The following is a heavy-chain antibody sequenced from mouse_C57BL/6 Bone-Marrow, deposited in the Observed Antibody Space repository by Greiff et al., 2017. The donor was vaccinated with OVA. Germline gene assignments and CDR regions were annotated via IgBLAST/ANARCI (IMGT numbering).Heavy chain of an antibody. D-gene: IGHD1-1*01. CDR1: GFSLTSYG. J-gene: IGHJ2*01. CDR3: ARNGITTVVPYFDY. V-gene: IGHV2-2*01. Sequence: VQLVESGPGLVQPSQSLSITCTVSGFSLTSYGVHWVRQSPGKGLEWLGVIWSGGSTDYNAAFISRLSISKDNSKSQVFFKMNSLQADDTAIYYCARNGITTVVPYFDYWGQGTTLTVSS. CDR2: IWSGGST.